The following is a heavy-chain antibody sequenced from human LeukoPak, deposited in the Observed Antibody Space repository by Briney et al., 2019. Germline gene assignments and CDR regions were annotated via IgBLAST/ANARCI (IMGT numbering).Heavy chain of an antibody. CDR2: INHSGST. V-gene: IGHV4-34*01. Sequence: SETLSLTCAVYGGSFSGYYWSWIRQPPGKGLEWIGEINHSGSTNYNPSLKSRVTISVDTSKNQFSLKLSSVTAADTAVYYCARTGLRWLQGRKIWFDPWGQGALVTVSS. CDR3: ARTGLRWLQGRKIWFDP. J-gene: IGHJ5*02. D-gene: IGHD5-24*01. CDR1: GGSFSGYY.